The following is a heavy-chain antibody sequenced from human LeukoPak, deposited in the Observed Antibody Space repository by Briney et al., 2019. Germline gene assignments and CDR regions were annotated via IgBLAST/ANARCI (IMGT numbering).Heavy chain of an antibody. CDR1: GFTFSSHP. D-gene: IGHD6-19*01. CDR2: IGAAGTGT. CDR3: ARRDTSGWYSLDN. Sequence: GGSLRLSCAASGFTFSSHPMTWVRQAPGKGLEWVSSIGAAGTGTYYSDYVEGRFTISRDSSKNTVFLQMDSLRAEDTAIYFCARRDTSGWYSLDNWGRGTLVTVSS. J-gene: IGHJ4*02. V-gene: IGHV3-23*01.